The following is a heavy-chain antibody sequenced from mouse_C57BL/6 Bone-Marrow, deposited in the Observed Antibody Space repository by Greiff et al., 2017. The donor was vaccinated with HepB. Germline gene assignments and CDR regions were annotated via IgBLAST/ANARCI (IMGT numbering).Heavy chain of an antibody. J-gene: IGHJ3*01. CDR3: ARCYDYLFAY. V-gene: IGHV1-82*01. CDR1: GYAFSSSW. CDR2: IYPGDGDT. D-gene: IGHD2-4*01. Sequence: VKLMESGPELVKPGASVKISCKASGYAFSSSWMNWVKQRPGKGLEWIGRIYPGDGDTNYNGKFKGKATLTADKSSSTAYMQLSSLTSEDSAVYFCARCYDYLFAYWGQGTLVTVAA.